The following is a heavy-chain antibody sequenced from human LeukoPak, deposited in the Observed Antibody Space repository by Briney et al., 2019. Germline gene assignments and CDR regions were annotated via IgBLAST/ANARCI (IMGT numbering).Heavy chain of an antibody. CDR2: INHSGST. J-gene: IGHJ4*02. CDR1: GESFSGYY. V-gene: IGHV4-34*01. D-gene: IGHD1-26*01. CDR3: ARVLVHIVGATIDY. Sequence: SETLSLTCAVYGESFSGYYWNWIRQPPGKGLEWIGEINHSGSTNYNPSLKSRVTISVDTSKNQFSLKLSSVTAADTAVYYCARVLVHIVGATIDYWGQGTLVTVSS.